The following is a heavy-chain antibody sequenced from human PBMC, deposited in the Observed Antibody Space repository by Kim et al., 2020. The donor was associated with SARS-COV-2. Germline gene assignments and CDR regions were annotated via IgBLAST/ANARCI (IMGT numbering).Heavy chain of an antibody. D-gene: IGHD3-10*01. J-gene: IGHJ4*02. CDR3: ASTTVRGVTYYYFDY. Sequence: QKLQGRVTMTTDTSTSTAYMELRSLRSDDTAVYYCASTTVRGVTYYYFDYWGQGTLVTVSS. V-gene: IGHV1-18*01.